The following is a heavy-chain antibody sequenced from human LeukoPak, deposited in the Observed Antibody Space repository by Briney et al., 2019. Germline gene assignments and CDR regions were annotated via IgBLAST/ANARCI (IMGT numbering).Heavy chain of an antibody. CDR1: GFTFSSHW. CDR2: IKQDGSEK. Sequence: GGSLRLSCAASGFTFSSHWMTWVRQAPGKGLEWVANIKQDGSEKYYVDSVKGRFTISRDNAKNSLYLQMNSLRAEDTAMYYCGRDPYYDSLDYWGRGTLVTVSS. D-gene: IGHD3-22*01. V-gene: IGHV3-7*01. CDR3: GRDPYYDSLDY. J-gene: IGHJ4*02.